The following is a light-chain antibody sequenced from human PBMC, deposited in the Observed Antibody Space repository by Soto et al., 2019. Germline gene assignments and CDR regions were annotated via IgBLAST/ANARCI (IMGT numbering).Light chain of an antibody. CDR1: QTISSG. Sequence: DIQMTPSPSSMSATVGDGVPITCRASQTISSGLARYQQKPGKAPKLLISKASTLKSGVPSRFSGTGSGTEFTLTIRRPQPDDFATYYCQPYNSYSEVFGQGTKVDIK. CDR2: KAS. CDR3: QPYNSYSEV. J-gene: IGKJ1*01. V-gene: IGKV1-5*03.